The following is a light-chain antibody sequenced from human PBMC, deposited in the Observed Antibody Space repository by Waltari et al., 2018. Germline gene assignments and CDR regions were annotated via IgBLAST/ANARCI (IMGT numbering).Light chain of an antibody. CDR2: VVS. J-gene: IGLJ3*02. Sequence: QSALTQPASVSGSPGQSLTISCTGTSSDIGGYKYVSWYQQHPGKAPNLMIYVVSNRPSGVSNRFSGSKSGSTASLTISGLQSEDEADYYCSSYMNSSLVFGAGTKVTVL. CDR3: SSYMNSSLV. CDR1: SSDIGGYKY. V-gene: IGLV2-14*01.